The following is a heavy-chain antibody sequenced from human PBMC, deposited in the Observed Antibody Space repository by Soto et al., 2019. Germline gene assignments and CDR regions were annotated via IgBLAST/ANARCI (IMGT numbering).Heavy chain of an antibody. CDR1: GFTFSSYG. J-gene: IGHJ4*02. CDR2: ISASGATT. Sequence: GWSLRLFCAASGFTFSSYGMSWVCQAPGKGLEWVSGISASGATTYYADSVKGRFTISRDNSKHTLYLQMNSLRAEDTAVYYCSKSLIVGGTKTCHRGLDYWGQGTLVTVSS. V-gene: IGHV3-23*01. CDR3: SKSLIVGGTKTCHRGLDY. D-gene: IGHD1-26*01.